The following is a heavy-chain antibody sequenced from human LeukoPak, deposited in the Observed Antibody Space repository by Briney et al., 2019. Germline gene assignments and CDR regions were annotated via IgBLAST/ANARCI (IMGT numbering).Heavy chain of an antibody. CDR1: GGSFSGYY. V-gene: IGHV4-34*01. Sequence: PSETLSLTCAVYGGSFSGYYWSWIRQPPGKGLEWIGEINHSGSTNYNPYLKSRVTISVDTSKNQFTLKLSSVTAADTAVYYCATESSAGSCSGGSCYSDVHYWGQGTLVTVSS. CDR3: ATESSAGSCSGGSCYSDVHY. CDR2: INHSGST. J-gene: IGHJ4*02. D-gene: IGHD2-15*01.